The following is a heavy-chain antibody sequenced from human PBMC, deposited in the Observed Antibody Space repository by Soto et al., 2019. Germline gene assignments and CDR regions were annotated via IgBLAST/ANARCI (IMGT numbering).Heavy chain of an antibody. CDR2: IYWDDDK. V-gene: IGHV2-5*02. CDR1: GFSLTSGVG. D-gene: IGHD5-12*01. CDR3: AHIDPEIVTVGGHGGFDS. J-gene: IGHJ4*02. Sequence: QITLKESGPTLVRPPQTLTLTCTFSGFSLTSGVGVGWIRQPPGKALEWLALIYWDDDKRYSPSLKNRLTINKETSKNQVVLTTTNVGPVDKATYFCAHIDPEIVTVGGHGGFDSWGQGTLVTVSS.